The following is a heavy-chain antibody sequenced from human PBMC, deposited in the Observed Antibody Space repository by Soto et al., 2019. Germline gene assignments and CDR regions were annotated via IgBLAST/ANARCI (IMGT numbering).Heavy chain of an antibody. CDR2: IGGRGNSA. D-gene: IGHD5-12*01. J-gene: IGHJ3*01. Sequence: GGSLRLSCAASGFIFTNYAMNWVRQAPGKGLEWVSVIGGRGNSAYYADSVQGRFTISRDNSKNTLSLQMSSLTADGTAIYYCVREGRGSFDFWGRGTMVTVS. V-gene: IGHV3-23*01. CDR3: VREGRGSFDF. CDR1: GFIFTNYA.